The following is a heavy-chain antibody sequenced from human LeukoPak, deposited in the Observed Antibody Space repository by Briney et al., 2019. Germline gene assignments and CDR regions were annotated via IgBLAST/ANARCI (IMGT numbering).Heavy chain of an antibody. CDR3: TRAPVPGNY. Sequence: ASVKVSCKASGYTFTTYDINWVRQASGQGLEWMGWMNPHSGNTGYAQKFQGRVTMTRDTSITTAHMELSSLTSDDTAVYYCTRAPVPGNYWGQGTLVTVSS. V-gene: IGHV1-8*01. CDR2: MNPHSGNT. CDR1: GYTFTTYD. J-gene: IGHJ4*02. D-gene: IGHD3-10*01.